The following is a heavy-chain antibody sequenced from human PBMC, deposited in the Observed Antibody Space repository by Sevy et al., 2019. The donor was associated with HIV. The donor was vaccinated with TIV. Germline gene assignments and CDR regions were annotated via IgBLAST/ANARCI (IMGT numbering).Heavy chain of an antibody. CDR1: GFTFSSYA. V-gene: IGHV3-30-3*01. CDR2: ISYDESNK. D-gene: IGHD4-4*01. CDR3: ARDQGDPGSNYDDAFDI. Sequence: GGSLRLSCAASGFTFSSYAMHWVRQAPGKGLEWVAVISYDESNKYYADSVKGRFTISRDNSKNTLYLQMNSLRAEDTAVYYCARDQGDPGSNYDDAFDIWGQGTMVTVSS. J-gene: IGHJ3*02.